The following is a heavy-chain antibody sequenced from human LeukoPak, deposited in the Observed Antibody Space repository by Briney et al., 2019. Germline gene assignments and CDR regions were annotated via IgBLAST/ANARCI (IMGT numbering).Heavy chain of an antibody. D-gene: IGHD3-10*01. Sequence: PSETLSLTCTVSGGSISSGSYYWGWIRQPPGKGLEWIGSIYYSGSTNYNPALKSRVTISVDTSKNQFSLKLSSVTAADTAVYYCARDYGSGSGFDYWGQGTLVTVSS. CDR3: ARDYGSGSGFDY. J-gene: IGHJ4*02. V-gene: IGHV4-39*07. CDR1: GGSISSGSYY. CDR2: IYYSGST.